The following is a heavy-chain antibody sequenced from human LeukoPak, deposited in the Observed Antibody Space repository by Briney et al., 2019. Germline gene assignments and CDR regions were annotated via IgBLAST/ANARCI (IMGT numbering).Heavy chain of an antibody. D-gene: IGHD3-16*02. J-gene: IGHJ5*02. CDR2: INPNSGGT. CDR3: ARNRPKNYDYVWGSYRSSWFDP. CDR1: GYTFTGYY. Sequence: AASVKVSCKASGYTFTGYYMHWVRQAPGQGLEWMGWINPNSGGTNYAQKFQGRVTMTRGTSISTAYMELSRLRSDDTAVYYCARNRPKNYDYVWGSYRSSWFDPWGQGTLVTVSS. V-gene: IGHV1-2*02.